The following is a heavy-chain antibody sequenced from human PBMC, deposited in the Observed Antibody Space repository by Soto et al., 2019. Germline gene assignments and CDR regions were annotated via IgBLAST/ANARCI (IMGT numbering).Heavy chain of an antibody. Sequence: GESLKISCAASGFTVSSNYMSWVRQAPGKGLEWVSVIYSGGSTYYADSVKGRFTISRDNSKNTLYLQMNSLRAEDTAVYYCASPNPQRGSGFLFDYWGQGTLVTVSS. D-gene: IGHD1-1*01. V-gene: IGHV3-53*01. CDR2: IYSGGST. CDR1: GFTVSSNY. CDR3: ASPNPQRGSGFLFDY. J-gene: IGHJ4*02.